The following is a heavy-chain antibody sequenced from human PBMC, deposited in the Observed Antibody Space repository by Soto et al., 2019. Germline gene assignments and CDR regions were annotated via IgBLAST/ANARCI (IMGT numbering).Heavy chain of an antibody. CDR3: ARDIGSYAYGEGY. J-gene: IGHJ4*02. CDR1: GSSINSYW. CDR2: VYSSGTT. Sequence: SETLSLTCSVSGSSINSYWWSWIRQPAGKGLEWIGRVYSSGTTDYNPSLNSRATMSVETSKNQFSLKLSSVTAADTAVYYCARDIGSYAYGEGYWGQGIQVTVSS. D-gene: IGHD3-10*01. V-gene: IGHV4-4*07.